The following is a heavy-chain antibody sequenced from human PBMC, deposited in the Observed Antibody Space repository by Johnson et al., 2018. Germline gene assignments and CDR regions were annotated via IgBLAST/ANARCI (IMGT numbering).Heavy chain of an antibody. CDR3: TRYPGPLDDY. V-gene: IGHV3-33*01. D-gene: IGHD1-1*01. CDR2: IWYDGSNK. Sequence: QVQLVESGGGVVQPGRSLRLSCAASGFTFSSYGMHWVRQAPGKGLEWVAVIWYDGSNKYYADSVKGRFTISRDDSKNTAYLQMNSLKTEDTAVYYCTRYPGPLDDYWGQGTLVTVSS. CDR1: GFTFSSYG. J-gene: IGHJ4*02.